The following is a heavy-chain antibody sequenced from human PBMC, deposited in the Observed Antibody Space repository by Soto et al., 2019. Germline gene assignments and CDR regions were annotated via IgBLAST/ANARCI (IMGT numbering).Heavy chain of an antibody. D-gene: IGHD3-3*01. V-gene: IGHV4-4*07. CDR2: IDTSGST. J-gene: IGHJ4*02. CDR3: ARGGQDFWSGPFDY. CDR1: GGSISNYY. Sequence: SETLSLTCTVSGGSISNYYCNWIRQPAGKGLEWIGRIDTSGSTNYNPSLKSRVTVSVDTSKQEFSLKLSSVTAADTALYYCARGGQDFWSGPFDYWGRGALVTVSS.